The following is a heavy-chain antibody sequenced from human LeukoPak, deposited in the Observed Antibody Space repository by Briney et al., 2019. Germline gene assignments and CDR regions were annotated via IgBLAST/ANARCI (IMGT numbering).Heavy chain of an antibody. V-gene: IGHV2-70*11. Sequence: SGPTLVNPTQTLTLTCTFSGFSLSTSGMCVSWIRQPPGKALEWLARIDWDDDKYYSTSLKTRLTISKDTPKNQVVLTMTNMDPVDTATYYCARTPHMYYYDSSGSTNYFDYWGQGTLVTVSS. J-gene: IGHJ4*02. CDR2: IDWDDDK. D-gene: IGHD3-22*01. CDR1: GFSLSTSGMC. CDR3: ARTPHMYYYDSSGSTNYFDY.